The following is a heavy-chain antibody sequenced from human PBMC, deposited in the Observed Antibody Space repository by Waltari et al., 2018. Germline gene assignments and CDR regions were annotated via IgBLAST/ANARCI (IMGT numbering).Heavy chain of an antibody. CDR1: GFPFTTYA. V-gene: IGHV3-23*01. CDR3: AKGTNMVITHSYFDC. Sequence: EVQLLESGGGLVQPGGSLRLSCEASGFPFTTYAMNWVRQAPGEGTEWVSAISGSGESTYYADAVKGRFSISRDNPKNTLYLQMSSLRAEDTAVYYCAKGTNMVITHSYFDCWGQGILVTVSS. J-gene: IGHJ4*02. CDR2: ISGSGEST. D-gene: IGHD2-21*01.